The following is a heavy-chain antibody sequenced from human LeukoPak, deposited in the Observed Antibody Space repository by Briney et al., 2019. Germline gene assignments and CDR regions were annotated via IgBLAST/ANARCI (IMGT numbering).Heavy chain of an antibody. Sequence: GGSLRLSCAASGFTFSNAWMSWVRQAPGKGLEWVGHIRSKTDGGTTDYAAPVKVRCSISRDDSKNTLYLKMNSLKTEDTAVYYCTGNYYGSGSYADFDYWGQGTLVTVSS. CDR2: IRSKTDGGTT. CDR1: GFTFSNAW. CDR3: TGNYYGSGSYADFDY. V-gene: IGHV3-15*01. J-gene: IGHJ4*02. D-gene: IGHD3-10*01.